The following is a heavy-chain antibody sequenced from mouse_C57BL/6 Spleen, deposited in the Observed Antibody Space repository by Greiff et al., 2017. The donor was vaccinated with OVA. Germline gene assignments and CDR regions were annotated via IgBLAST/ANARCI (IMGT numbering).Heavy chain of an antibody. Sequence: VKLMESGPELVKPGASVKISCKASGYAFSSSWMNWVKQRPGKGLEWIGRIYPGDGDTNYNGKFKGKATLTADKSSSTAYMQLSSLTSEDSAVYFCARRGARPGFDYWGQGTTLTVSS. J-gene: IGHJ2*01. V-gene: IGHV1-82*01. CDR2: IYPGDGDT. CDR1: GYAFSSSW. CDR3: ARRGARPGFDY.